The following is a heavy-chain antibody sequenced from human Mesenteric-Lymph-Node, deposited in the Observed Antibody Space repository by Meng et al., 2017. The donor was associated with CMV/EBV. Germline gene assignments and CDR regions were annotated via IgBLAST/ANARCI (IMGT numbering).Heavy chain of an antibody. CDR1: GFTFGDYA. D-gene: IGHD3-10*01. V-gene: IGHV3-49*04. J-gene: IGHJ4*02. Sequence: GRSLRLSCIISGFTFGDYAMSWVRQAPGKGLEWVGFIRNKAFGGTTEYAASVKGRFTISRDDSKSIAYLQMNSLKTEDTAVYYCTRGRYYFGSGTYTGNDYWGQGTLVTVSS. CDR3: TRGRYYFGSGTYTGNDY. CDR2: IRNKAFGGTT.